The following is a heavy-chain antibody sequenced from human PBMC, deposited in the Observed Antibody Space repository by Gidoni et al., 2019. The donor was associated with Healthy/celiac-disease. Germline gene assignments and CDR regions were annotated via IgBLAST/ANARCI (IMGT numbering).Heavy chain of an antibody. CDR3: ARRSGHVGLGAFDI. Sequence: QLQLQESGPGLVKPSATLSLTCSVSGGSISSSSYYGGWIRQPPGKGLEWIGSIYYSGSTYYNPSLKSRVTISVDTSKNQFSLKLSSVTAADTAVYYCARRSGHVGLGAFDIWGQGTMVTVSS. CDR2: IYYSGST. J-gene: IGHJ3*02. D-gene: IGHD5-12*01. V-gene: IGHV4-39*01. CDR1: GGSISSSSYY.